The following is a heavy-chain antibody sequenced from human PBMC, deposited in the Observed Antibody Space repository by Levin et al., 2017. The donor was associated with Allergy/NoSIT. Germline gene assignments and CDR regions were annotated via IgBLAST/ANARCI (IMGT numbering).Heavy chain of an antibody. V-gene: IGHV1-69*13. CDR2: IIPIFGTA. CDR3: ARRGDYDPHFDY. CDR1: GGTFSSYA. Sequence: ASVKVSCKASGGTFSSYAISWVRQAPGQGLEWMGGIIPIFGTANYAQKFQGRVTITADESTSTAYMELSSLRSEDTAVYYCARRGDYDPHFDYWGQGTLVTVSS. D-gene: IGHD2-21*02. J-gene: IGHJ4*02.